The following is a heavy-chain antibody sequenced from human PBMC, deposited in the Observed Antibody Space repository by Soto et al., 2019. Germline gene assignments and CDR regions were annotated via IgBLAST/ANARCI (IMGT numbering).Heavy chain of an antibody. Sequence: VGSLRLSCAASVFTFSSYWMSCVRHSPGKWLEWVANIKQDGSEKYYVDSVKGRFTISRDNAKNSLYLQMNSLRAEDTAVYYCARDRYDFWSGYIYSYGMEVWGQGTTVTLS. CDR3: ARDRYDFWSGYIYSYGMEV. J-gene: IGHJ6*01. CDR2: IKQDGSEK. V-gene: IGHV3-7*03. D-gene: IGHD3-3*01. CDR1: VFTFSSYW.